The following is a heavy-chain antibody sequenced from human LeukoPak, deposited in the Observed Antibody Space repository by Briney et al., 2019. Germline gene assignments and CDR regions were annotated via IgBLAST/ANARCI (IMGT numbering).Heavy chain of an antibody. Sequence: SETLSLTCAVTGYSISYGYYWGWIRQPPGKGLEWIGSIYHSGSTYYNPSLKSRDTISVDTSKNQFSLNLGSVTAADTAVYYCARDLRSGSYLNWFDPWGQGTLVTVSS. CDR3: ARDLRSGSYLNWFDP. D-gene: IGHD3-10*01. CDR1: GYSISYGYY. V-gene: IGHV4-38-2*02. CDR2: IYHSGST. J-gene: IGHJ5*02.